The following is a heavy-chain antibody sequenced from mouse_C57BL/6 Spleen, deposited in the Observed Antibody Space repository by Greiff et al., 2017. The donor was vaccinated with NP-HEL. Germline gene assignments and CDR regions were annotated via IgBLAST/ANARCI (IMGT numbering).Heavy chain of an antibody. Sequence: QVQLQQPGAELVRPGSSVKLSCKASGYTFTSYWMHWVKQRPIQGLEWIGNIDPSDSETHYNQKFKDKATLTVDKSSSTAYMQLSSLTSEDSAVYYGASRGRGYAMDYWGQGTAGTVAS. CDR1: GYTFTSYW. CDR2: IDPSDSET. V-gene: IGHV1-52*01. D-gene: IGHD3-1*01. J-gene: IGHJ4*01. CDR3: ASRGRGYAMDY.